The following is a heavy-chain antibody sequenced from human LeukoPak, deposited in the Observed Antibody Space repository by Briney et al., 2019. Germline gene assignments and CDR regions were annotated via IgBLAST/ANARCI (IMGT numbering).Heavy chain of an antibody. J-gene: IGHJ3*02. CDR3: ARAAYDTAFDI. V-gene: IGHV3-11*01. D-gene: IGHD3-22*01. CDR1: GFTFSDYY. CDR2: ISSSGSTI. Sequence: GGSLRLSCAASGFTFSDYYMSWIRQAPGKGLEWVSYISSSGSTIYYADSVKGRFTISRDNAKNTLYLQMNSLRAEDTAVYYCARAAYDTAFDIWGQGTMVTVSS.